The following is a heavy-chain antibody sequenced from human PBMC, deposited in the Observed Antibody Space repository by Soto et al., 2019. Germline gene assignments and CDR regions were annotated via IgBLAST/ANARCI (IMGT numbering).Heavy chain of an antibody. D-gene: IGHD3-9*01. Sequence: SETLSPTCAVYGGSFIGYYWSWIRQPPGKGLEWIGEINHSGRTNYNPSLKSRVTISVDTSKNQFSLKLSSVTAADTAVYYCARGGSYDILTGYPYQLEFDHWGQGTLVTVSS. CDR3: ARGGSYDILTGYPYQLEFDH. V-gene: IGHV4-34*01. J-gene: IGHJ4*02. CDR1: GGSFIGYY. CDR2: INHSGRT.